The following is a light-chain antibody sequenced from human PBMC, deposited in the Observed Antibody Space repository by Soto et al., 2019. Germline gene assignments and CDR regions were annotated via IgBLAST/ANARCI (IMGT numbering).Light chain of an antibody. J-gene: IGKJ1*01. Sequence: EIVLTQSPGTLSLSPVERAKLCCSSSQSVSSNSLAWYQQKPGQAPRLLIYDAFIRATGIPDRFSGSGSGSDFTLTISRLEPEDFAVYHCQQYGSSPWKCGQGTKGDIK. CDR2: DAF. CDR1: QSVSSNS. V-gene: IGKV3-20*01. CDR3: QQYGSSPWK.